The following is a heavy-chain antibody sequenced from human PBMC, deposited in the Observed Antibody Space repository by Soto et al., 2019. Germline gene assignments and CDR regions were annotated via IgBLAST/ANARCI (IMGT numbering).Heavy chain of an antibody. D-gene: IGHD1-26*01. CDR1: GFTFSNYA. V-gene: IGHV3-33*01. J-gene: IGHJ5*02. CDR2: IWSDGSNK. Sequence: QVQLVESGGGVVQPGRSLSLSCAASGFTFSNYAIHWVRQAPGKGLEWVSVIWSDGSNKYYTDSVKGRFTISRDNSKNTVHLQMNSLRAEDTAVYYCARDQTGSYPYNWFDPWAREPWSPSPQ. CDR3: ARDQTGSYPYNWFDP.